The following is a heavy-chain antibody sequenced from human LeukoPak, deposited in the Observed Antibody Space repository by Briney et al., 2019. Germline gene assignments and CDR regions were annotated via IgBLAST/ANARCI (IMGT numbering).Heavy chain of an antibody. J-gene: IGHJ4*02. D-gene: IGHD1-26*01. Sequence: PGGSLRPSCAASGFTFTNSWMAWVRQAPGKGLEWVANIKQDGSTKHYADSLKGRFTISRDNPKNSLYLQMNSLRADDTAVYYCARDTDGSLDYWGQGILVTVAS. CDR3: ARDTDGSLDY. CDR2: IKQDGSTK. CDR1: GFTFTNSW. V-gene: IGHV3-7*01.